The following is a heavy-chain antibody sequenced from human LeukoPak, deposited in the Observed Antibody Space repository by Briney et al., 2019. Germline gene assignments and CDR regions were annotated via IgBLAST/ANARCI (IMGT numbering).Heavy chain of an antibody. J-gene: IGHJ3*02. CDR3: ARVRYCSGGSCRDAFDI. V-gene: IGHV3-21*01. D-gene: IGHD2-15*01. Sequence: GGSLRLSCAASGFTFSSYAMSWVRQAPGKGLEWVSSISSSSSYIYYADSVKGRFTISRDNAKNSLYLQMNSLRAEDTAVYYCARVRYCSGGSCRDAFDIWGQGTMVTVSS. CDR2: ISSSSSYI. CDR1: GFTFSSYA.